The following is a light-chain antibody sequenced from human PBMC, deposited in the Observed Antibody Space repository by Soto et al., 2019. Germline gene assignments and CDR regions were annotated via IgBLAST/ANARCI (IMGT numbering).Light chain of an antibody. CDR2: DVS. V-gene: IGLV2-14*03. CDR3: GSYTSSSSWV. CDR1: SSDVGTYNS. Sequence: QSALTQPASVSGSPGQSITVSCTGSSSDVGTYNSVSWYQQHPGKAPKLIIYDVSNRPSGVSNRFSGSKSGNTASLTISGLQTEDEADYYCGSYTSSSSWVFGRGTKVTV. J-gene: IGLJ3*02.